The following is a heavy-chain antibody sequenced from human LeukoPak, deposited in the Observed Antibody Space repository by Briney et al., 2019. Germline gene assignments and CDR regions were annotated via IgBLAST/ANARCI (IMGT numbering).Heavy chain of an antibody. CDR3: AGISTGSCFRH. CDR1: GYSINNDYY. CDR2: ISHSGST. V-gene: IGHV4-38-2*02. D-gene: IGHD4-17*01. J-gene: IGHJ1*01. Sequence: SETLSLTCSVSGYSINNDYYWGWIRQSPEKGLEWLGSISHSGSTYYNPSLRSRVTISRDMPKNQFSLELNSVTAADTAVYYCAGISTGSCFRHWGQGTLVTVSS.